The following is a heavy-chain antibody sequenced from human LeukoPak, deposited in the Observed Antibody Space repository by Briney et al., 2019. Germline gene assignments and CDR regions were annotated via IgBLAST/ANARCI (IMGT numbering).Heavy chain of an antibody. CDR1: GFTFSSYA. V-gene: IGHV3-23*01. CDR3: AKSGGNYYDNSGYYPLIDY. J-gene: IGHJ4*02. CDR2: ISGGGVTT. Sequence: PGGSLRLSCTASGFTFSSYAMSWVRQAPGKGLEWVSAISGGGVTTYYADSVKGRFTISRDNSKNTLNLQMNSLRVEDTAVYYCAKSGGNYYDNSGYYPLIDYCGQGTLVTVSS. D-gene: IGHD3-22*01.